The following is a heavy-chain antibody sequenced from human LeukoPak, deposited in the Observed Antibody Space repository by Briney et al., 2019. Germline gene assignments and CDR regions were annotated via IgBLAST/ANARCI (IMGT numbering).Heavy chain of an antibody. CDR2: FYYSGDT. Sequence: PSETLSLTCTVSGGFINSNNYYWGWIRQPPGKGLEWIGSFYYSGDTYYNPSLKSRVTISADTSKSQLSLRLTSVTAADTAVYYCARAPDLWGQGTLVTVSS. CDR3: ARAPDL. J-gene: IGHJ5*02. V-gene: IGHV4-39*07. CDR1: GGFINSNNYY.